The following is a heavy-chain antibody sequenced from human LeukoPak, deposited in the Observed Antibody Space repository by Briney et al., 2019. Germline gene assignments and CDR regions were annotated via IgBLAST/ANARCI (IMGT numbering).Heavy chain of an antibody. Sequence: PSETLSLTCTVSGYSISSGYFWGWIRQPPGKGLEWIGSIYYSGSTYYNPSLKSRVTISVDTSKNQFSLKLSSVTAADTAVYYCARDGVGATTTTLDYWGQGTLVTVSS. J-gene: IGHJ4*02. CDR1: GYSISSGYF. CDR3: ARDGVGATTTTLDY. V-gene: IGHV4-38-2*02. CDR2: IYYSGST. D-gene: IGHD1-26*01.